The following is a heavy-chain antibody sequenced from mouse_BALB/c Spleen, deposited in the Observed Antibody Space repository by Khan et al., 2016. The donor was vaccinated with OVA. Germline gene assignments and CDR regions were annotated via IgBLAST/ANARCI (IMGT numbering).Heavy chain of an antibody. J-gene: IGHJ2*01. V-gene: IGHV5-6*01. CDR1: GFTFSNYG. Sequence: EVELEESGGDLVKPGGSVKLSCAASGFTFSNYGMPWVRQTPDKSLEWVARISSGGTYTYYPDGVQGRFTISRDTAYNPPYLQLSSLKSEDTAVYYCSREPGYYGGNSCFDYWGQGTTLTVSS. CDR3: SREPGYYGGNSCFDY. D-gene: IGHD1-1*01. CDR2: ISSGGTYT.